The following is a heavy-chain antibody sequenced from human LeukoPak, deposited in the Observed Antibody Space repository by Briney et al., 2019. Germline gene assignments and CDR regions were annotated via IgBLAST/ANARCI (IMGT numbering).Heavy chain of an antibody. CDR3: AKGIYSSGWSYFDY. Sequence: GGSLRLSCAASGFTFSNSAMSWVRQAPGKGLKWVSTLSGSGITTYYANSVKGRFTISRDNSKNTLYLQMNSLRAEDTAVYYCAKGIYSSGWSYFDYWGHGTLVTVSS. CDR1: GFTFSNSA. V-gene: IGHV3-23*01. D-gene: IGHD6-19*01. CDR2: LSGSGITT. J-gene: IGHJ4*01.